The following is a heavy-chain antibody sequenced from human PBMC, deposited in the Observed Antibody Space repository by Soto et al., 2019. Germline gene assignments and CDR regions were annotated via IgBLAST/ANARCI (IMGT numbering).Heavy chain of an antibody. J-gene: IGHJ4*02. D-gene: IGHD2-15*01. Sequence: QVQLQESGPGLVKPSETLSLTCTVSGGSVSSGSYYWSWIRQPPGKGLEWIGYIYYSGSTNYNPSLKIRVTISVDPSKNQFSLKLSSVTAADTAVYYCAGGGVVVVAAITSFHYWGQGPLVTVSS. CDR1: GGSVSSGSYY. V-gene: IGHV4-61*01. CDR3: AGGGVVVVAAITSFHY. CDR2: IYYSGST.